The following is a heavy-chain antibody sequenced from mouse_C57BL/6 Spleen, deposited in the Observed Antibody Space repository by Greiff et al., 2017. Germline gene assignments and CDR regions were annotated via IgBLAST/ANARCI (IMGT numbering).Heavy chain of an antibody. Sequence: VQLQESGAELVKPGASVKLSCKASGYTFTDYTIHWVKQRSGQGLAWIGGIYPGSGSSKYNEKFKDKATLTADKSSSTAYMELSRWTSEDAAVYYCARDEGGGTGAMDYWGQGTLVTVSA. J-gene: IGHJ4*01. CDR1: GYTFTDYT. CDR2: IYPGSGSS. D-gene: IGHD1-1*02. V-gene: IGHV1-62-2*01. CDR3: ARDEGGGTGAMDY.